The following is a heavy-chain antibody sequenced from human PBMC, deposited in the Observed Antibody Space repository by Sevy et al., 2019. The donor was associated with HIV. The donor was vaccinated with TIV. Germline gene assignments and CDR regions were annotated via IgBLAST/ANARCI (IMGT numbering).Heavy chain of an antibody. Sequence: SETLSLTCTVSGGSVSSGSYYWSWIRQPPGKGLEWIGYIYHSGSTNYNPSLKSRVTISVDTSKNQFSLKLSSVTAADTAVYYCARVSTVVGNAFDIWGQGTMVTVSS. D-gene: IGHD2-15*01. CDR3: ARVSTVVGNAFDI. CDR2: IYHSGST. V-gene: IGHV4-61*01. J-gene: IGHJ3*02. CDR1: GGSVSSGSYY.